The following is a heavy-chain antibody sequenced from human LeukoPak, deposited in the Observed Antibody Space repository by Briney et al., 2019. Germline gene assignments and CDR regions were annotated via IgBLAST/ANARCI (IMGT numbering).Heavy chain of an antibody. CDR3: ARLRYGSALR. Sequence: SGTLSLTCTVSGYSISSGYYWGWIRQPPGKGLEWIGSIYHSGSTYYNPSLKSRVTISVDTSKNQFSLKLSSVTAADTAVYYCARLRYGSALRWGQGTLVTVSS. J-gene: IGHJ4*02. D-gene: IGHD3-10*01. CDR2: IYHSGST. V-gene: IGHV4-38-2*02. CDR1: GYSISSGYY.